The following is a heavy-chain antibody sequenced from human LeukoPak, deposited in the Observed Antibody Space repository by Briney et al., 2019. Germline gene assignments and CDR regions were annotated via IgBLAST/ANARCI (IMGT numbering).Heavy chain of an antibody. CDR2: ISYSGNT. V-gene: IGHV4-39*01. CDR1: GGSISSSSYY. D-gene: IGHD1-20*01. Sequence: SETLSLTCTVSGGSISSSSYYWGWIRQPPGKGLEWIGSISYSGNTYYYPSLRSRVTISADTSKNQFSLKLTSVTAADTAVYYCARRITGTTSDSFDYWGQGTLVTVSS. CDR3: ARRITGTTSDSFDY. J-gene: IGHJ4*02.